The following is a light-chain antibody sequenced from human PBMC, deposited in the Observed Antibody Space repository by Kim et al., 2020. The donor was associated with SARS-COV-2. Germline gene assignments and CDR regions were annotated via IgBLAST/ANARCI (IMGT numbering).Light chain of an antibody. V-gene: IGLV1-44*01. CDR1: SSNIGINT. CDR3: AAWDDNLNAWV. J-gene: IGLJ3*02. Sequence: GQSVTISCSGSSSNIGINTVNWCQQLPGTAPKLLIYSNNQRPSGVPDRFSGSKSGTSASLAISGLQSEDEADYYCAAWDDNLNAWVFGGGTKLTVL. CDR2: SNN.